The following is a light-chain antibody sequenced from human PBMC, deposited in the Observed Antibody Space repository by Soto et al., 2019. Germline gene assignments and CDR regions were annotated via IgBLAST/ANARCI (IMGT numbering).Light chain of an antibody. J-gene: IGKJ1*01. CDR3: QQYNSYSPT. CDR2: AAS. Sequence: GDRVTITCLASQSIGKHLNWYQQKPGKAPKFLIYAASNLQSGVPSRFSGSGSGTEFTLTISSLQPDDFATYYCQQYNSYSPTFGQGTKVDI. CDR1: QSIGKH. V-gene: IGKV1-16*01.